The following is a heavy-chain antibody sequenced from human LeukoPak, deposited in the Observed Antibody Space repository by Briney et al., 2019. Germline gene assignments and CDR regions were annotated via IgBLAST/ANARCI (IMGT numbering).Heavy chain of an antibody. D-gene: IGHD4-17*01. CDR1: GFTFGDFD. CDR2: ISTTGSTI. J-gene: IGHJ4*02. V-gene: IGHV3-48*02. Sequence: GGSLRLSCSASGFTFGDFDMNWVRQAPGKGLEWISYISTTGSTIFYADSVKDRFTISRDNAKISLFLQMNSLRDEDTAVYYCAREPKLRYGDYPSYFDSWGQGTLVTVSS. CDR3: AREPKLRYGDYPSYFDS.